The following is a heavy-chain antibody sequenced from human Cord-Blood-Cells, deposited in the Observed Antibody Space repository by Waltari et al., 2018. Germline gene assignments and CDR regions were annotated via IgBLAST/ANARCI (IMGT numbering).Heavy chain of an antibody. V-gene: IGHV3-21*01. Sequence: EVQLVESGGGLVKPGGSLRLSCAASGFTFSSCSMNWVRQVPGKGLAWVSFISGSSSYLYYAASVKGRFTISRYHAKTSLCLQMNSLCADDPPVYYCSSYTPSGWYDYWAQGTLVTVSS. D-gene: IGHD6-19*01. CDR3: SSYTPSGWYDY. CDR2: ISGSSSYL. J-gene: IGHJ4*02. CDR1: GFTFSSCS.